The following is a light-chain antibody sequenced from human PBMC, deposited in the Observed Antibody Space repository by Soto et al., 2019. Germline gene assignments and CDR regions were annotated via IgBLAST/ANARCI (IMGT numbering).Light chain of an antibody. CDR2: GAS. J-gene: IGKJ1*01. V-gene: IGKV3-15*01. Sequence: EIVMTQSPATLSVSPGERATLSCRASQSVSSDLAWYQKKVGQAPRLLIYGASTRATGIPARFSGSGSGTEFTLTISSLQSEDFAVYYCQQYNNWWTFGQGTRVEI. CDR1: QSVSSD. CDR3: QQYNNWWT.